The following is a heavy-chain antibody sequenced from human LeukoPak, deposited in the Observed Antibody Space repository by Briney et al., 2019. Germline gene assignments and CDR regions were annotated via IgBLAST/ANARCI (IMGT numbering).Heavy chain of an antibody. J-gene: IGHJ4*02. D-gene: IGHD6-13*01. CDR1: GFTFSSYA. Sequence: GGSLRLSCAAPGFTFSSYAVTWVRQAPGKGLEWVSGITGSGDTTFYADSVKGRFTISRDNSKNTLYLQMHSLRVEDTAVYYCVKDYSTIAAAANPLFDYWGQGALVTVSS. CDR2: ITGSGDTT. V-gene: IGHV3-23*01. CDR3: VKDYSTIAAAANPLFDY.